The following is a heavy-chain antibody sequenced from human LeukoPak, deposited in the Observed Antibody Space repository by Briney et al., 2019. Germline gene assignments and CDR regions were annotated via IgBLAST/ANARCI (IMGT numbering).Heavy chain of an antibody. V-gene: IGHV1-2*02. D-gene: IGHD3-3*01. CDR1: GYTFTDYY. J-gene: IGHJ4*02. CDR3: ARGPPGGLRFLGWSSPLDS. Sequence: ASVKVSCKASGYTFTDYYMHWVRQAPGQGLEWMGWINPNTGGTTHAHKFQGRVTMTRDTYISTAFMELSRLRSDDTAVYYCARGPPGGLRFLGWSSPLDSWGQGGLVAVSS. CDR2: INPNTGGT.